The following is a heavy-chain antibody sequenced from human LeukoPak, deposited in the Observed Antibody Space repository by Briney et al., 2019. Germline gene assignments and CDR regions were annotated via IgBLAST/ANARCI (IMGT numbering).Heavy chain of an antibody. Sequence: GASVKVSCKASGGTFSSYAISWVRQAPGQGLEWMGRIIPIFGTANYAQKFQGRATITTDESTSTAYMELSSLRSEDTAVYYCARSNSTGDPFDYWGQGTLVTVSS. CDR1: GGTFSSYA. V-gene: IGHV1-69*05. CDR3: ARSNSTGDPFDY. D-gene: IGHD7-27*01. J-gene: IGHJ4*02. CDR2: IIPIFGTA.